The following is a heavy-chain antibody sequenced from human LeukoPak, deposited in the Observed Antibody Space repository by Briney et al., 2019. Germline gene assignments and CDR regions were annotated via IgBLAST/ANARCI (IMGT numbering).Heavy chain of an antibody. CDR2: INHSGST. V-gene: IGHV4-34*01. CDR1: GGSFSGYY. CDR3: AQGSTVTTPLDY. D-gene: IGHD4-17*01. Sequence: PSETLSLTCAVYGGSFSGYYWSWIRQPPGKGLEWIGEINHSGSTNYNPSLKSRVTISVDTSKNQFSLKLSSVTAADTAVYYCAQGSTVTTPLDYWGQGTLVTVSS. J-gene: IGHJ4*02.